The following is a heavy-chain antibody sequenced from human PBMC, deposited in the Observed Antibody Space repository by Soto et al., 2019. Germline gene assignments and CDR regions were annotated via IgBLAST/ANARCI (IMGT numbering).Heavy chain of an antibody. D-gene: IGHD3-10*01. V-gene: IGHV4-30-4*02. Sequence: PSDTLSLTCTVSGGSISSGDYYWSWIRQPPGKGLEWIGYIYYSGSTYCNPSLKSRVTISVDTSKNQFSLKLSSVTAADTAVYYCASDQVSGSAFDYWGQGTLVTVSS. CDR1: GGSISSGDYY. J-gene: IGHJ4*02. CDR2: IYYSGST. CDR3: ASDQVSGSAFDY.